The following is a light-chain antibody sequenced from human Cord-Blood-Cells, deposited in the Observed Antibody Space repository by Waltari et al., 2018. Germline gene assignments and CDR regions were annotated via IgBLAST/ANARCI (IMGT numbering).Light chain of an antibody. CDR1: SLTSYY. CDR2: WKH. Sequence: SSELPQDPAVSVALGQTVRITCQEDSLTSYYATWYQQKQEQAPVLVILWKHNRPSGITDRFSGSSSGNTASLTITGAQAEDEADYYCNSRDSSGNHLVFGGGTKLTVL. CDR3: NSRDSSGNHLV. J-gene: IGLJ2*01. V-gene: IGLV3-19*01.